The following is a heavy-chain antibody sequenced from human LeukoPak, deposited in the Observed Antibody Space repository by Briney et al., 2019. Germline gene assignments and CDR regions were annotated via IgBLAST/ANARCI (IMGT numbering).Heavy chain of an antibody. Sequence: SETLSLTCAVYGGSFSGYYWSWIRQPPGKGLEWIGEINHSGSTNYNPSLKGRVTIPVDTSKNQFSLKLSSVTAADTAVYYCARHWTYYDYVWGSYRPYYFDYWGQGTLVTVSS. V-gene: IGHV4-34*01. CDR3: ARHWTYYDYVWGSYRPYYFDY. CDR2: INHSGST. J-gene: IGHJ4*02. CDR1: GGSFSGYY. D-gene: IGHD3-16*02.